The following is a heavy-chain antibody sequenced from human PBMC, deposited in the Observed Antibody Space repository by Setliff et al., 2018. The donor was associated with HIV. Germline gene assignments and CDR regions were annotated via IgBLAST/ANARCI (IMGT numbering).Heavy chain of an antibody. J-gene: IGHJ6*03. Sequence: GESLKISCKGSGYTFTSYWISWVRQMPGKGLEWMGRIDPSDSYINYSPSFQGHVTISADKSSSTAYLQWSSLKASDTAIYYCARHPPIAVAGTGYYYYYMDVWGKGTTVTVSS. V-gene: IGHV5-10-1*01. D-gene: IGHD6-19*01. CDR1: GYTFTSYW. CDR3: ARHPPIAVAGTGYYYYYMDV. CDR2: IDPSDSYI.